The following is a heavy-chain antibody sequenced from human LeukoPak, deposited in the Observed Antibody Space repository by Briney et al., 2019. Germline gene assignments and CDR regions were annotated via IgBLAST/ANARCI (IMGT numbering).Heavy chain of an antibody. Sequence: GGSLRLSCAASGFTVSSNYMSWVRQAPGKGLEWVSVIYSGGSTYYADSVKGRFTISRDNSKNTLYLQMNSLEASDTAMYYCARRHMTEYAFDIWGQGTMVTVSS. V-gene: IGHV3-66*04. CDR3: ARRHMTEYAFDI. J-gene: IGHJ3*02. CDR2: IYSGGST. CDR1: GFTVSSNY. D-gene: IGHD2-21*02.